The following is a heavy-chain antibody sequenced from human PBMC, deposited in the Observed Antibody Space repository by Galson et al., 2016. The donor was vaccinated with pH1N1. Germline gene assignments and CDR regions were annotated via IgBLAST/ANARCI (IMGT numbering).Heavy chain of an antibody. J-gene: IGHJ6*02. D-gene: IGHD3-10*01. Sequence: CAISGDSVSSTNCAWDWIRQSLSRGLEWLGRTYYRSKWYNDYAVSVQSRITINPDTPKNQLSLHLNSVTPEDTAVYYCARDRGSTLFHNYGMDVWGQGTTVIVSS. CDR2: TYYRSKWYN. CDR3: ARDRGSTLFHNYGMDV. V-gene: IGHV6-1*01. CDR1: GDSVSSTNCA.